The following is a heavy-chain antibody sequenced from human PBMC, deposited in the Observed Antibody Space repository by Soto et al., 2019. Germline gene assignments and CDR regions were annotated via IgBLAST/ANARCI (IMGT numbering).Heavy chain of an antibody. J-gene: IGHJ6*02. CDR3: ARAVEHYGSSMDV. CDR2: IWYDGSNK. D-gene: IGHD3-10*01. CDR1: GFTFSSYG. Sequence: QVQLVESGGGVVQPGRSLRLSCAASGFTFSSYGMHWVRQAPGKGLEWVAVIWYDGSNKYYADSVKGRFTISRDNSKNTLDLQMNSLRAEDTAEYYCARAVEHYGSSMDVWGQGTTVTVSS. V-gene: IGHV3-33*01.